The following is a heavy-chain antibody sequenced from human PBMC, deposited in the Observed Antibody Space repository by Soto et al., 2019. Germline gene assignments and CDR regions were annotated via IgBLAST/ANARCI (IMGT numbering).Heavy chain of an antibody. CDR2: INSDGSST. D-gene: IGHD3-22*01. J-gene: IGHJ6*02. V-gene: IGHV3-74*01. CDR1: GFTFSSYW. Sequence: GGSLRLSCAASGFTFSSYWMHWVRQAPGKGLVWVSRINSDGSSTSYADSVKGRFTISRDNAKNTLYLQMNSLRAEDTAVYYCARDAPYYYDSSGYYYYYYGMDVWGQGTTVTVSS. CDR3: ARDAPYYYDSSGYYYYYYGMDV.